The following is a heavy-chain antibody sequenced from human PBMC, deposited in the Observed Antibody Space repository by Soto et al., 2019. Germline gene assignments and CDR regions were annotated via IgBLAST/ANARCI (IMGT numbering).Heavy chain of an antibody. CDR2: IYWDDDK. D-gene: IGHD2-15*01. CDR3: AHSGYVYSDY. J-gene: IGHJ4*02. CDR1: GFSLTTSGVA. V-gene: IGHV2-5*02. Sequence: QITLKESGPTLVKPTQTLTLTCTFSGFSLTTSGVAVDWIRQPPGKALEWLALIYWDDDKRYSPSLSNRLTINKDTSKNQVVLTMTNMDPVDTATYYCAHSGYVYSDYWGQGTLVTVSS.